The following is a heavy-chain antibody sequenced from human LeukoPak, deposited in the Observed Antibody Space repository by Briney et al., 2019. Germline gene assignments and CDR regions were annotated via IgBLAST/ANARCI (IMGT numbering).Heavy chain of an antibody. CDR1: GFTFSSYE. J-gene: IGHJ4*02. D-gene: IGHD1-26*01. CDR3: AKVPGRGSYYSTGFDY. CDR2: ISSSGSTI. Sequence: GGSLRLSCAASGFTFSSYEMNWVRQAPGKGLEWVSYISSSGSTIYYTDSVKGRFTISRDNSKNTLYLQMNSLRAEDTAVYYCAKVPGRGSYYSTGFDYWGQGTLVTVSS. V-gene: IGHV3-48*03.